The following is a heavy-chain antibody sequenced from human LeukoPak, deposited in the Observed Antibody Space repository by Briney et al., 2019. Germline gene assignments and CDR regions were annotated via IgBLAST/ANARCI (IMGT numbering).Heavy chain of an antibody. J-gene: IGHJ5*02. D-gene: IGHD1-26*01. CDR2: TIPIFGTE. V-gene: IGHV1-69*13. CDR1: GGTFNSYA. Sequence: ASVKVSCKASGGTFNSYAMSWVRQAPGQGLEWMGGTIPIFGTENYEKKFKGRVTITADESTSPVYMELNSLRSEDPAVYYCARGDSGSHPDNWFDPWGQGALVTVSS. CDR3: ARGDSGSHPDNWFDP.